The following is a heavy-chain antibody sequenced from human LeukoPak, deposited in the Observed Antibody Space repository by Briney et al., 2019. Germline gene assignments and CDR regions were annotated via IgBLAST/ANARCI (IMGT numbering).Heavy chain of an antibody. Sequence: GGSLRLSCAASGFILSTLWMHWVRQAPEKGLVWLSRINTDGNTTNYADAVKGRFNISRDNAKDTLYLQMNSLRVEDTAVYYCARDLNWNQADYWGQGSLVTVSS. CDR3: ARDLNWNQADY. D-gene: IGHD1-20*01. CDR2: INTDGNTT. CDR1: GFILSTLW. V-gene: IGHV3-74*01. J-gene: IGHJ4*02.